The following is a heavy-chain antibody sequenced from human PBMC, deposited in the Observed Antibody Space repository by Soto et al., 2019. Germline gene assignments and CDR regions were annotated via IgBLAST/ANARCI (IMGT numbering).Heavy chain of an antibody. CDR3: AVARSPGHYYYGMDV. J-gene: IGHJ6*02. Sequence: GGSLRLSCAASGFTFSSYWMHWVRQAPGKGLVWVSRINSDGSITSYADSVKGRFTISRDNSKNTLYLQMNSLRAEDTAVYYCAVARSPGHYYYGMDVWGQGTTVTVSS. CDR2: INSDGSIT. D-gene: IGHD3-3*01. V-gene: IGHV3-74*01. CDR1: GFTFSSYW.